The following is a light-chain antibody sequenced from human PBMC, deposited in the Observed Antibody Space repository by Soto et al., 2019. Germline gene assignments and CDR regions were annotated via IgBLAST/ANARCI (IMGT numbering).Light chain of an antibody. CDR1: SSDVGDYNY. CDR3: SSYRAYSTIVV. Sequence: QSALTQPASVSGSPGQSITISCTGTSSDVGDYNYVSWYQQHPGKAPKLMMYDVSKRPSGISNRFSGSKSGNTASLTISGRQAEDEADYYCSSYRAYSTIVVYGGGTKLTVL. V-gene: IGLV2-14*01. J-gene: IGLJ3*02. CDR2: DVS.